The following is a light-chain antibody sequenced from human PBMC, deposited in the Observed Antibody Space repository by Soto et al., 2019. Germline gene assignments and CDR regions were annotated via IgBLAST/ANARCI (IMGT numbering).Light chain of an antibody. J-gene: IGKJ3*01. Sequence: EIVLTQSPATLSLSPGERATLSCRASQSVSRYLAWYQQKPGQAPRLLIYDTSNRATGIPARFSGSGSGTDFTLTISSLEPEDFAVYYCQQRGNWPFTFGPGTKVDIK. CDR1: QSVSRY. V-gene: IGKV3-11*01. CDR2: DTS. CDR3: QQRGNWPFT.